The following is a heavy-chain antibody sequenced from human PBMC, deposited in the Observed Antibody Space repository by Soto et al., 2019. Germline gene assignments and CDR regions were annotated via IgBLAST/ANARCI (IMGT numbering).Heavy chain of an antibody. CDR2: IYHSGST. Sequence: SETLSLTYAVCRGTISSGGYSWSWIRQPPGEGLEWIGYIYHSGSTYYNPSFKTRVTISVDRSKNQFSLKLSSVTAADTAVYYCARGVGYCSSTSCYGRFAYWGQGTLVTVSS. CDR3: ARGVGYCSSTSCYGRFAY. CDR1: RGTISSGGYS. V-gene: IGHV4-30-2*01. J-gene: IGHJ4*02. D-gene: IGHD2-2*01.